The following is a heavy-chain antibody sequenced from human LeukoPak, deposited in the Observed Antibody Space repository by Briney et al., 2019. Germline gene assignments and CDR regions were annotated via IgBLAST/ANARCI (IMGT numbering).Heavy chain of an antibody. J-gene: IGHJ4*02. CDR1: GGSISPYY. CDR2: MSYSGIT. D-gene: IGHD3-3*01. CDR3: ARLSVHDFWSGRFDY. Sequence: PSETLSLTCTVSGGSISPYYWSWIRQPPGKGLEWIGYMSYSGITNYNPSLNSRVTISLDTSNNQCSLKLSSVTAADTAVYYCARLSVHDFWSGRFDYWGQGTLVTVSS. V-gene: IGHV4-59*01.